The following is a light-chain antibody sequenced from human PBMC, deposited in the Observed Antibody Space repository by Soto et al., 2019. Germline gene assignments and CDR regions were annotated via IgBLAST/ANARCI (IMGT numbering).Light chain of an antibody. V-gene: IGLV1-47*02. CDR3: AAWDDGLRGPV. CDR2: SDS. J-gene: IGLJ3*02. Sequence: QSVLTQPPSASGTPGQRVTISCSGSNSNIGINAVYWYQQLPGEAPTFLIYSDSQRPSGVPDRFSASKSGTSATLAISGLRSEDEADYYCAAWDDGLRGPVFGGGTKLTVL. CDR1: NSNIGINA.